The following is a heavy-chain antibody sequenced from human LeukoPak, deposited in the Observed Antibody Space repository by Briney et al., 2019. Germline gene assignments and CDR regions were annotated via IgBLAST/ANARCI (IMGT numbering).Heavy chain of an antibody. V-gene: IGHV4-34*01. CDR2: INHSGST. CDR1: GGSFSGYY. D-gene: IGHD3-10*01. CDR3: ARGNSRRSISYYYYYGMDV. Sequence: SETLSLTCAVYGGSFSGYYWSWIRQPPGKGLEWIGEINHSGSTNYNPSLKSRVTTSVDTSKNQFSLKLSSVTAADTAVYYCARGNSRRSISYYYYYGMDVWGQGTTVTVSS. J-gene: IGHJ6*02.